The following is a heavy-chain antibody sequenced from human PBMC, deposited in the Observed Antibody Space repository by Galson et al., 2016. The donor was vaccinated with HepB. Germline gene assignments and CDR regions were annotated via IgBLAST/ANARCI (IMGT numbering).Heavy chain of an antibody. V-gene: IGHV3-7*04. CDR3: ARAGGVANGYALDI. D-gene: IGHD1-26*01. Sequence: SLRLSCAVSGFTFNSHWMTWIRQAPGQGLEWVAKIKEDGSQKYYVDSVKGRFTISRDNAKNSLYLQMNSLRAEDTAVYYCARAGGVANGYALDIWGQGTMVSVSS. CDR1: GFTFNSHW. CDR2: IKEDGSQK. J-gene: IGHJ3*02.